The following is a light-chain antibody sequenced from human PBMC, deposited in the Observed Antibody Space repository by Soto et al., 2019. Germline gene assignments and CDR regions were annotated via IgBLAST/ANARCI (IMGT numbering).Light chain of an antibody. CDR2: IND. CDR3: AAWDDSLNGVV. Sequence: QSVLTQPPSASGTPGQRVTISCSGSSSNIGSYTVNWYQQLPGAAPKLLIYINDQRPSGVPDRFSGSKSGTSASLAISGLQSEDEADYHCAAWDDSLNGVVFGGGTKLTVL. V-gene: IGLV1-44*01. CDR1: SSNIGSYT. J-gene: IGLJ2*01.